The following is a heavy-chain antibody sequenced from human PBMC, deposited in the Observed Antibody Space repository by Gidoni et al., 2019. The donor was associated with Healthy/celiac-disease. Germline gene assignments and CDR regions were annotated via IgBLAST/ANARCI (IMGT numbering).Heavy chain of an antibody. J-gene: IGHJ6*02. Sequence: QVQLVESGGGVVQPGRSLRLSCAASGFPFSRYGMHWVRQAPGKGLEWVAVIWYDGSNKYYADSVKGRLTISRDNSKNTLYLQMNSLRAEDTAVYYCARGGELYYYYYGMDVWGQGTTVTVSS. CDR1: GFPFSRYG. CDR3: ARGGELYYYYYGMDV. V-gene: IGHV3-33*01. CDR2: IWYDGSNK. D-gene: IGHD3-10*01.